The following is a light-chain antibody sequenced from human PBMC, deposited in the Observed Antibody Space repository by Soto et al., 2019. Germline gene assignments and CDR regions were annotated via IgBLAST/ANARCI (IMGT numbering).Light chain of an antibody. J-gene: IGKJ4*01. Sequence: EIVLTQSPATPSLSPGERATLSCRTSQSVRSYLAWYQQRSGQAPRLLMFGASQRATGIPARFTGSGSRTDYTLTISSIEPEDFAVYLCQQRSTWPPTFGGGNKVEIK. CDR1: QSVRSY. CDR2: GAS. CDR3: QQRSTWPPT. V-gene: IGKV3-11*01.